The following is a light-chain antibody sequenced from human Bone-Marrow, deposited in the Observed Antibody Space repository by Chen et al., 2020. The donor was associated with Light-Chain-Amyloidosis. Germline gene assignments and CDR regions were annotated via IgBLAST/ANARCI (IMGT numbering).Light chain of an antibody. J-gene: IGKJ1*01. CDR3: QQYNNWPPT. CDR1: QSVSSN. Sequence: EIVMTQSPATLSVSPGERATLSCRASQSVSSNLAWYQQKPGQTPRLLIYGASTRATGIPARFSGSGSATEFTLTIGSLQSEDFAVYYCQQYNNWPPTFGQGTKVEIK. V-gene: IGKV3-15*01. CDR2: GAS.